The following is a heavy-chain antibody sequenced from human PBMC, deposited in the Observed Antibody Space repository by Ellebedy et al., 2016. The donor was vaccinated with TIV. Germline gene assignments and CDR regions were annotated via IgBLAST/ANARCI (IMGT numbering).Heavy chain of an antibody. Sequence: MPSETLSLTCNVPGASITTYYWNWIRQPPGKGLEWIGEINDSGTTKYNPSLVRRVTISLDLPKNQFSLKLPSVTAADTALYYCASWMRVYKYGMDVWGQGTTVTVSS. D-gene: IGHD2-2*03. CDR1: GASITTYY. J-gene: IGHJ6*02. V-gene: IGHV4-34*01. CDR3: ASWMRVYKYGMDV. CDR2: INDSGTT.